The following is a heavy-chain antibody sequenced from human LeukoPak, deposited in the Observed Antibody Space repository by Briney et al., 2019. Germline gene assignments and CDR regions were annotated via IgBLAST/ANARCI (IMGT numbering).Heavy chain of an antibody. J-gene: IGHJ6*03. Sequence: SVKVSCNASGDTFSSYAISWVRQAPGQGLEWMVGILPICGTANYAQKFQGRVTITTDESTSTDYMELSSLRSEDTAVYYCASSPAAAGRYYYYYYMDVWGKGTTVTVSS. V-gene: IGHV1-69*05. CDR2: ILPICGTA. D-gene: IGHD6-13*01. CDR1: GDTFSSYA. CDR3: ASSPAAAGRYYYYYYMDV.